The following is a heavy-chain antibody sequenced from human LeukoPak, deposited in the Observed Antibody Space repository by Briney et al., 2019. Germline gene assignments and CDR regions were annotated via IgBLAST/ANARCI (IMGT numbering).Heavy chain of an antibody. CDR2: IIPILGIA. J-gene: IGHJ6*02. D-gene: IGHD3-3*01. CDR1: GGTFSSYT. Sequence: ASVKVSCKASGGTFSSYTISWVRQAPGQGLEWMGRIIPILGIANYAQKFQGRVTITADKSTSTAYMELSSLRSEDTAVYYCARSGEYYDLWSGSYYGMDVWGQGTTVTVSS. V-gene: IGHV1-69*02. CDR3: ARSGEYYDLWSGSYYGMDV.